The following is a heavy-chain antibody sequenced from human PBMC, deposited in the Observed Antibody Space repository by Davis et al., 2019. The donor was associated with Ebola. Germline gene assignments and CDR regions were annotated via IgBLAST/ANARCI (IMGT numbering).Heavy chain of an antibody. CDR2: ISSSSSTI. Sequence: SLITSCAACGSFFSDYDMSWLRQAPGKGLEWVSYISSSSSTIYYADSVKGRFTISRDNAKNSLYLQMNSLRDEDTAVYYCARGAGIAAALFVYYYGMDVWGQGTTVTVSS. V-gene: IGHV3-11*04. CDR3: ARGAGIAAALFVYYYGMDV. J-gene: IGHJ6*02. CDR1: GSFFSDYD. D-gene: IGHD6-13*01.